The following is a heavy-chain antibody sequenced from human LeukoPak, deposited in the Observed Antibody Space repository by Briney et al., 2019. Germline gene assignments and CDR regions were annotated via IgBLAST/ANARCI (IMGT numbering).Heavy chain of an antibody. D-gene: IGHD2-15*01. Sequence: SETLSLTCAVYGGSFSGYYWRWIRQPPGKGLEWIGEINHSGSTNYNPSLKSRVTISVDTSKNQFSLKLSSVTAADTAVYYCARVVRTVVAATDNYFDYWGQGTLVTVSS. J-gene: IGHJ4*02. CDR1: GGSFSGYY. CDR2: INHSGST. V-gene: IGHV4-34*01. CDR3: ARVVRTVVAATDNYFDY.